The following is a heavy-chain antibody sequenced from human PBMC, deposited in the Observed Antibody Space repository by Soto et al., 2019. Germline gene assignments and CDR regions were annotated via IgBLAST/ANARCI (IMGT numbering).Heavy chain of an antibody. CDR2: ISDSGGST. CDR3: GGISVGS. V-gene: IGHV3-23*01. Sequence: EVQLLESGGGLVQPGGSLRLSCAASGFTFSSYGLNWVRQAPGKGLEWVSVISDSGGSTYYADSVKGRFTSSRDNSKNTLSLQMSSLSAEDTAVYYCGGISVGSWGQGTLVTVSS. J-gene: IGHJ5*02. CDR1: GFTFSSYG. D-gene: IGHD6-19*01.